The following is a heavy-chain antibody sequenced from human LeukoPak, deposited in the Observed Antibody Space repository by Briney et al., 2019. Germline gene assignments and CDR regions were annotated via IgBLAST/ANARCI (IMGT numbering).Heavy chain of an antibody. CDR2: IIPIFGTA. CDR1: GGTFSSYA. D-gene: IGHD3-10*01. CDR3: ARFLYGSGSYYIPYAFDI. Sequence: SVKVSCKASGGTFSSYAISWVRQAPGQGLEWMGGIIPIFGTANYAQKFQGRVTITADKSTSTAYMELSSLRSEDTAVYYCARFLYGSGSYYIPYAFDIWGQGTMVTVSS. V-gene: IGHV1-69*06. J-gene: IGHJ3*02.